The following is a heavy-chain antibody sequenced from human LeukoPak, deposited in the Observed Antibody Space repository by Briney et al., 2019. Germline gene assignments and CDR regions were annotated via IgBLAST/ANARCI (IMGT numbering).Heavy chain of an antibody. CDR2: ISWDGGST. CDR3: AKGQIALLWFGDPAFDY. Sequence: GGSLRLSCAASGLTFDDYAMHWVRQATGKGLEWVSLISWDGGSTYYADSVKGRFTISRDNSKNSLYLQMNSLRAEDTALYYCAKGQIALLWFGDPAFDYWGQGTLVTVSS. V-gene: IGHV3-43D*03. J-gene: IGHJ4*02. CDR1: GLTFDDYA. D-gene: IGHD3-10*01.